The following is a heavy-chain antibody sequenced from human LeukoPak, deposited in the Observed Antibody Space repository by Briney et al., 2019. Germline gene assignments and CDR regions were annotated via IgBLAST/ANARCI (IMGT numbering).Heavy chain of an antibody. CDR1: GASITSYY. CDR2: IHHTGKN. J-gene: IGHJ4*02. V-gene: IGHV4-59*01. CDR3: AKWHEKLLAFDS. Sequence: SETLSLTCAVSGASITSYYWNWVRQSPGKGLEWIGYIHHTGKNWYNPPLQSRVTLSVDTSKSEFSLRLNSVTAADTAVYYCAKWHEKLLAFDSWGQGTLVTVSS. D-gene: IGHD1-7*01.